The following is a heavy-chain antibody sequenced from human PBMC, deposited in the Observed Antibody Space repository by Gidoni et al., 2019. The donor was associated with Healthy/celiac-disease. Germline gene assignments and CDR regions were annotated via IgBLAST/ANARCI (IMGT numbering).Heavy chain of an antibody. CDR1: GFTFISYG. D-gene: IGHD3-22*01. V-gene: IGHV3-33*01. CDR3: ARPTYYYDSSGYNRAEYFQH. Sequence: QVQLVESGGGVVQPGRSLRLSCAASGFTFISYGMHWVRQAPGKGLEWVAVIWYDGSNKYYADSVKGRFTISRDNSKNTLYLQMNSLRAEDTAVYYCARPTYYYDSSGYNRAEYFQHWGQGTLVTVSS. CDR2: IWYDGSNK. J-gene: IGHJ1*01.